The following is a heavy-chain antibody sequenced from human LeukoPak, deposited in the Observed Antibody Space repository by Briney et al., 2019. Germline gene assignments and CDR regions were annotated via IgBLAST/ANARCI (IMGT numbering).Heavy chain of an antibody. J-gene: IGHJ6*03. Sequence: GASVKVSCKASGGTFISYAISWVRQAPGQGLEWMGGIIPIFGTASYAQKFQGRVTITTDESTSTAYMELSSLRSEDTAVYYCARGPSSEYSGGTLYYYYYMDVWGKGTTVTVSS. CDR1: GGTFISYA. D-gene: IGHD2-21*01. V-gene: IGHV1-69*05. CDR3: ARGPSSEYSGGTLYYYYYMDV. CDR2: IIPIFGTA.